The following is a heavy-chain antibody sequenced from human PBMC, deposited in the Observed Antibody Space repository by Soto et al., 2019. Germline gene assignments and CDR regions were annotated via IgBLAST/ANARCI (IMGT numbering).Heavy chain of an antibody. D-gene: IGHD5-12*01. J-gene: IGHJ5*02. Sequence: TLSLTCTVSGGSISSGDYYWSWIRQPPGKGLEWIGYIYYSGSTYYNPSLKSRVTISVDTSKNQFSLKLSSVTAADTAVYYCAVEMATIGNWFDPWGQGTLVTVSS. CDR2: IYYSGST. CDR3: AVEMATIGNWFDP. V-gene: IGHV4-30-4*01. CDR1: GGSISSGDYY.